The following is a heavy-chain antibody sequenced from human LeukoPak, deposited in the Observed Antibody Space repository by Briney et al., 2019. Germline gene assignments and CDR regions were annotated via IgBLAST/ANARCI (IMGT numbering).Heavy chain of an antibody. CDR3: ARNARLNIVVVVAAQYYFDY. Sequence: SETLSLTCAVYGGSFSGYYWGWIRQPPGKGLEWIGEINHSGSTNYNPSLTSRVTISVDTSKNQSSLKLSSVTAADTAVYYCARNARLNIVVVVAAQYYFDYWGQGTLVTVSS. CDR1: GGSFSGYY. V-gene: IGHV4-34*01. D-gene: IGHD2-15*01. J-gene: IGHJ4*02. CDR2: INHSGST.